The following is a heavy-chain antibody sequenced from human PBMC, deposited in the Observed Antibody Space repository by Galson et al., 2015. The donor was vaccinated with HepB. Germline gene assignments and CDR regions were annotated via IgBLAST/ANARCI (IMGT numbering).Heavy chain of an antibody. D-gene: IGHD2-21*01. CDR3: VRDLWGPDV. CDR2: ITHTGDTM. J-gene: IGHJ6*02. CDR1: GFMFSSLS. Sequence: SLRLSCAASGFMFSSLSMHWVRQAPGKRLEYVSTITHTGDTMYHADSVKGRFTISRDNSKNTVYLQMSSLRIEDTAVYYCVRDLWGPDVWGPGTTVIVSS. V-gene: IGHV3-64D*06.